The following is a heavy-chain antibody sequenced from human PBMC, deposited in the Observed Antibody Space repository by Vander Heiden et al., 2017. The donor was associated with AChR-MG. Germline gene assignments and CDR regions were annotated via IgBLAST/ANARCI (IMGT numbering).Heavy chain of an antibody. D-gene: IGHD3-22*01. Sequence: EVQLVESGGGLVEPGGSLRLYCAASGFAFNSYTMNWVRPAPGKGLEWVSSISTSDAFIYYEDSVKGRFTISRDNAKNSLYLQMDSLRAEDTAVYYCARSGWEYYDASHYYFFDFWGQGTLVTVSS. CDR3: ARSGWEYYDASHYYFFDF. CDR2: ISTSDAFI. CDR1: GFAFNSYT. V-gene: IGHV3-21*01. J-gene: IGHJ4*02.